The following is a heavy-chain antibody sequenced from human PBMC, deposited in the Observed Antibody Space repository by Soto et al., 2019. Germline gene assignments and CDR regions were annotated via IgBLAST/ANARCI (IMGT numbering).Heavy chain of an antibody. D-gene: IGHD1-1*01. CDR1: GFTFSSYG. Sequence: QVQLVESGGGVVQPGRSLRLSCAASGFTFSSYGMHWVRQAPGKGLEWVAVISYDGSNKYYADSVKGRFTISRDNSKNTLYLQMNSLRAEDTAVYYCAKEERKELDYWGQGTLVTVSS. CDR3: AKEERKELDY. V-gene: IGHV3-30*18. J-gene: IGHJ4*02. CDR2: ISYDGSNK.